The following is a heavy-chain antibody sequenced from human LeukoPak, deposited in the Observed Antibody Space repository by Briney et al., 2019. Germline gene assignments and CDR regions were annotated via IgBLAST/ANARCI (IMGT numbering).Heavy chain of an antibody. J-gene: IGHJ4*02. CDR3: AKADPIAVAGTGY. V-gene: IGHV3-30*02. Sequence: PGGSLRLSCAASGFTFSSSTMSWDRQAPGKGLEWVAFIRYDGSNKYYADSVKGRFTISRDNSKNTLYLQMNSLRAEDTAVYYCAKADPIAVAGTGYWGQGTLVTVSS. CDR1: GFTFSSST. CDR2: IRYDGSNK. D-gene: IGHD6-19*01.